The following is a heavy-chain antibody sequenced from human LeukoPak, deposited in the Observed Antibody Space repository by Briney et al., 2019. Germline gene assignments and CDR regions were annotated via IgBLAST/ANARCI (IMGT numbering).Heavy chain of an antibody. CDR1: GFTFSNAW. V-gene: IGHV3-15*01. D-gene: IGHD1-1*01. CDR3: TTENWNDGDFDY. CDR2: IKSKTDGGTT. J-gene: IGHJ4*02. Sequence: GGSLRLSCAASGFTFSNAWMSWVRQAPGKGLEWVGRIKSKTDGGTTDYAAPVKDRFTISRDDSKNTLYLQMNSLKTEDTAVYYCTTENWNDGDFDYWGQGTLVTVSS.